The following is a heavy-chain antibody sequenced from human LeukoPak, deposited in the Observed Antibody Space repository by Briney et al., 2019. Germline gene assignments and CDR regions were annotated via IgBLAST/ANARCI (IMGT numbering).Heavy chain of an antibody. V-gene: IGHV4-34*01. CDR1: GGSFSNYY. J-gene: IGHJ6*03. CDR3: ARRWNYGRNYYIDV. Sequence: SETLSLTCAVYGGSFSNYYWNWIRQPPGKGLEWLGEINDNERANYNPSLMSRVTVSVDTSKTQFSLRLTSVSTTDTAVYYCARRWNYGRNYYIDVWGKGATVSVSS. D-gene: IGHD1-7*01. CDR2: INDNERA.